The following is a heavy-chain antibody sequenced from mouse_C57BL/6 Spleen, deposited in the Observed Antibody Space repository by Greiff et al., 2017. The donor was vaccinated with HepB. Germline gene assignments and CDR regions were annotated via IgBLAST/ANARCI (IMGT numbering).Heavy chain of an antibody. CDR2: ISDGGSYT. D-gene: IGHD1-1*01. CDR1: GFTFSSYA. V-gene: IGHV5-4*03. J-gene: IGHJ3*01. CDR3: ARGLFYYGSSGSWFAY. Sequence: EVKLMESRGGLVKPGGSLKLSCAASGFTFSSYAMSWVRQTTEKRLEWVATISDGGSYTYYPDNVKGRVTISRDNAKNNMYLQMRHLKSEDTAMYYCARGLFYYGSSGSWFAYWGQGTLVTVSA.